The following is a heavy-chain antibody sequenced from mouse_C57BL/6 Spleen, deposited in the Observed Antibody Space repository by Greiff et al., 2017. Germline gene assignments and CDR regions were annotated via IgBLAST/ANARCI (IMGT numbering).Heavy chain of an antibody. CDR3: ARFITTVYFDY. J-gene: IGHJ2*01. CDR1: GYSITSGYY. CDR2: ISYDGSN. D-gene: IGHD1-1*01. V-gene: IGHV3-6*01. Sequence: EVHLVESGPGLVKPSQSLSLTCSVTGYSITSGYYWNWIRQFPGNKLEWMGYISYDGSNNYNPSLKNRISITRDTSKNQFFLKLNSVTTEDTATYYCARFITTVYFDYWGQGTTLTVSS.